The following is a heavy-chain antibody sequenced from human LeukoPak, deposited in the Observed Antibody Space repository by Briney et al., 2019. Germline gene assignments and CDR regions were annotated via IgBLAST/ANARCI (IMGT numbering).Heavy chain of an antibody. CDR2: IIPIFGTA. CDR3: ARDNGYCSSTSCYRAPYYYYGMDV. V-gene: IGHV1-69*13. D-gene: IGHD2-2*03. CDR1: GGTFSSYA. J-gene: IGHJ6*02. Sequence: GASVKVSCKASGGTFSSYAISWVRQAPGQGLEWMGGIIPIFGTANYAQKFQGRVTITADESTSTAYMELSSLRSEDTAVYYCARDNGYCSSTSCYRAPYYYYGMDVWGQGTTVTVSS.